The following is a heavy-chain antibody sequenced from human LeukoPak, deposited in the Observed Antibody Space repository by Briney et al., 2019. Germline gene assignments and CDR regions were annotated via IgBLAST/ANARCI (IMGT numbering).Heavy chain of an antibody. CDR1: GYTFTSYA. D-gene: IGHD3-10*01. Sequence: ASVKVSCKASGYTFTSYAMNWVRQAPGQGLEWMGWINTNTGNPTYAQGFTGRFVFSLDTSVSTAYLQISSPKAEDTAVYYCAMDLWFGELSRLDYWGQGTLVTVSS. V-gene: IGHV7-4-1*02. CDR3: AMDLWFGELSRLDY. J-gene: IGHJ4*02. CDR2: INTNTGNP.